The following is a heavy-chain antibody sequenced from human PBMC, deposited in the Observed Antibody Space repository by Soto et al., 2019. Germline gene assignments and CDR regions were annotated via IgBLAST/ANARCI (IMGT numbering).Heavy chain of an antibody. V-gene: IGHV4-31*03. CDR1: GGSISSGGYY. Sequence: PSETLSLTCTVSGGSISSGGYYWSWIRQHPGKGLEWIGYIYYSGSTYYNPSLKSRVTISADTSKNQFSLKLSSVTAADTAVYYCARVGGINWFDPWGQGTLVPVSS. J-gene: IGHJ5*02. CDR2: IYYSGST. CDR3: ARVGGINWFDP. D-gene: IGHD3-16*01.